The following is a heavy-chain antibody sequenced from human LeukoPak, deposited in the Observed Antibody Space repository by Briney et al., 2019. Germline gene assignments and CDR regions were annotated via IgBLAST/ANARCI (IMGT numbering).Heavy chain of an antibody. Sequence: GGSLRLSCAASGFTLSSYPMRWVCQAPGKGLAWVSAISDTGNTYHADSVKGRFTISRDSSKNTLFLQMNRLRPEDAAVYYCAKAPVTTCRGAFCYPFDYWGLGTLVTVSS. CDR3: AKAPVTTCRGAFCYPFDY. D-gene: IGHD2-15*01. CDR2: ISDTGNT. CDR1: GFTLSSYP. J-gene: IGHJ4*02. V-gene: IGHV3-23*01.